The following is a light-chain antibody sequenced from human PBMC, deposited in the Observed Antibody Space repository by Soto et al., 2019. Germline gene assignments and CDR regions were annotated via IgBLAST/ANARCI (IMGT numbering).Light chain of an antibody. CDR2: AAS. J-gene: IGKJ5*01. Sequence: DIQMTQSPSSVSASVGDRVTITCRASQGISSCLAWYQQKPGKAPKLLIYAASTLQSGVPSRFSGSGSGTEFTLTHSRLQPEEFANYFCPPLKRYPIPFRRRARRGIK. CDR1: QGISSC. V-gene: IGKV1-9*01. CDR3: PPLKRYPIP.